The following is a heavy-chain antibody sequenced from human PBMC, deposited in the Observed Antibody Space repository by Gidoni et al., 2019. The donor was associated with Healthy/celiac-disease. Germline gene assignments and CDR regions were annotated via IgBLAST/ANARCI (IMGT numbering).Heavy chain of an antibody. J-gene: IGHJ6*02. CDR1: GGSISSSSSY. Sequence: QLQLQESGPGLVKPSETLSLTCTVSGGSISSSSSYWGWIRQPPGKGLEWIGSIYYSGSTYYNPSLKSRVTISVDTSKNQFSLKLSSVTAADTAVYYCARTISNYEPYYYYGMDVWGQGTTVTVSS. CDR2: IYYSGST. CDR3: ARTISNYEPYYYYGMDV. D-gene: IGHD4-4*01. V-gene: IGHV4-39*01.